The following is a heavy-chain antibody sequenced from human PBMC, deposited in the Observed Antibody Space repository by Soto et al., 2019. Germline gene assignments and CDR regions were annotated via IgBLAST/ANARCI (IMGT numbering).Heavy chain of an antibody. CDR2: LSGGGSNT. CDR1: GFSFSTYS. V-gene: IGHV3-23*01. J-gene: IGHJ4*02. CDR3: ARWDGYGDV. Sequence: LRLSCAASGFSFSTYSTAWVRQTPGKGLAWVSGLSGGGSNTFYADSVQGRFTISVDNSKNTVYLQMNSLRVEDTAVYYCARWDGYGDVWGQGTLVTAPQ. D-gene: IGHD4-17*01.